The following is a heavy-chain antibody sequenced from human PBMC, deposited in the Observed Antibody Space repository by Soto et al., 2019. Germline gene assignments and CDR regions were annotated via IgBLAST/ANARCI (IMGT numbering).Heavy chain of an antibody. Sequence: PGGSLRLSCAASGFTFSNYAMSWVRQAPGKGLEWVSAISGSGGSTYYADSVKGRFTISRDNSKNTLYLQMNSLRAEDTAVYYCAKDLGYDFWSGYYGIDYWGQGTLVTVSS. CDR2: ISGSGGST. J-gene: IGHJ4*02. CDR1: GFTFSNYA. CDR3: AKDLGYDFWSGYYGIDY. D-gene: IGHD3-3*01. V-gene: IGHV3-23*01.